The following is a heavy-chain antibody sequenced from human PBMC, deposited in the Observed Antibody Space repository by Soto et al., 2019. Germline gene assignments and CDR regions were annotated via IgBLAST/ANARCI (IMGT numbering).Heavy chain of an antibody. D-gene: IGHD3-22*01. CDR3: ASDGLFYYDSSGYYSFDY. CDR1: GFTFSSYG. J-gene: IGHJ4*02. V-gene: IGHV3-33*01. Sequence: QVQLVESGGGVVQPGRSLRLSCAASGFTFSSYGMHWVRQAPGKGLEWVAVIWYDGSNKYYADSVKGRFTISRDNSKNTLYLQMNRLRAEDTAVYYCASDGLFYYDSSGYYSFDYWGQGTLVTVSS. CDR2: IWYDGSNK.